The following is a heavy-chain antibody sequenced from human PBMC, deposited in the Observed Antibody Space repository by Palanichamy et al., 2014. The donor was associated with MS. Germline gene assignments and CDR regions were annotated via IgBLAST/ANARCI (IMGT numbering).Heavy chain of an antibody. J-gene: IGHJ4*02. D-gene: IGHD6-13*01. CDR1: GFTFSSYA. CDR3: VTLYSSSWYPFDY. CDR2: ISSNGGGT. V-gene: IGHV3-64D*06. Sequence: EVQLVESGGGLVQPGGSLRLSCPASGFTFSSYAMHWVRQAPGRGLEYVSGISSNGGGTYYADSVKGRFTISRDNSKNTLYLQMSSLRDEDTAVYYCVTLYSSSWYPFDYWGQGTLVTVSS.